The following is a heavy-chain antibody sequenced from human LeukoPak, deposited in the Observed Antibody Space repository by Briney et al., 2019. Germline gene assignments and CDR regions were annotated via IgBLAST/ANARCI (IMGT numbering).Heavy chain of an antibody. V-gene: IGHV3-64*01. CDR3: ARGLSGYSSSLGY. J-gene: IGHJ4*02. D-gene: IGHD6-6*01. CDR1: GFTFSSYA. Sequence: QPGGSLRLSCAASGFTFSSYAMRWVRQAPGKGLEYVSAISSNGGSTYYANSVKGRFTISRDNSKNTLYLQMNSLRAEDTAVYYCARGLSGYSSSLGYWGQGTLVTVSS. CDR2: ISSNGGST.